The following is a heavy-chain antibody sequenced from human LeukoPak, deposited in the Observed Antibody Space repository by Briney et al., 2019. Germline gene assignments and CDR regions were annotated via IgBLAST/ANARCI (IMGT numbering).Heavy chain of an antibody. Sequence: GASVKVSCKTSGYTFTDYCMHWVRQAPGQGLEWMGWINPNSGGTNYAQKFQGRVTMTRDTPISTAYMELTSLRSDDAAVYYCASGGYYDGGVYYPLDYWGQGTLVTVSS. V-gene: IGHV1-2*02. CDR2: INPNSGGT. J-gene: IGHJ4*02. CDR3: ASGGYYDGGVYYPLDY. CDR1: GYTFTDYC. D-gene: IGHD3-22*01.